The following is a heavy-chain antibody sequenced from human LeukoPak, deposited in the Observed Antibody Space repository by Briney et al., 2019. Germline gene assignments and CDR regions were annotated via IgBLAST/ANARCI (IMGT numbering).Heavy chain of an antibody. V-gene: IGHV4-4*07. CDR3: AGDGYRTSWYYY. D-gene: IGHD6-13*01. CDR1: GVSISSYY. Sequence: SETLSLTCTASGVSISSYYWRWIRQPAGKGLEWIGHIYTSGSTKYNPTLKSRVTISLDKSEIQFSLKRSSVTAADTAVYYCAGDGYRTSWYYYWGQGTLVTVSS. J-gene: IGHJ4*02. CDR2: IYTSGST.